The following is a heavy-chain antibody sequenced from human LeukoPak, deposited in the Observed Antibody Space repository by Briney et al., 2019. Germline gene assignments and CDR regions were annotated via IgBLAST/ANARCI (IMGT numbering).Heavy chain of an antibody. V-gene: IGHV3-49*04. CDR2: IRSKVHGGTT. Sequence: PGGSLRLSCVAAEFTFGDYAMSWVRQAPGKGLEWVGFIRSKVHGGTTDYAASVKDRFTISRDDSKSIAYLQMNSLKTEDTAVYYCTRGTGGNYWGQGTLVTVSP. CDR3: TRGTGGNY. CDR1: EFTFGDYA. J-gene: IGHJ4*02. D-gene: IGHD1-14*01.